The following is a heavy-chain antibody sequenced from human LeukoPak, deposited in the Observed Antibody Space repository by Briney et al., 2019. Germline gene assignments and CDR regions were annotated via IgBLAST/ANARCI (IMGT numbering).Heavy chain of an antibody. Sequence: GGSLRLSCAASGFTFSSYEMNWVRQAPGKGLEWVSYISPTGSTIYYADSVKGRFTISRDNAKNSLYLQMNSLRVEDTAVYYCARGAGIVGATSWSDYWGQGTLVTVSS. CDR1: GFTFSSYE. CDR3: ARGAGIVGATSWSDY. V-gene: IGHV3-48*03. CDR2: ISPTGSTI. D-gene: IGHD1-26*01. J-gene: IGHJ4*02.